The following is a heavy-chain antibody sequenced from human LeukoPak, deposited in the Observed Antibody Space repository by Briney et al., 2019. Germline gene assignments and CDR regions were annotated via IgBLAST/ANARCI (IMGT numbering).Heavy chain of an antibody. CDR1: GYSISSGYY. CDR2: IYHSGST. CDR3: ARGYFDEAGPNWFDP. J-gene: IGHJ5*02. V-gene: IGHV4-38-2*02. D-gene: IGHD3-9*01. Sequence: SETLSLTCTVSGYSISSGYYWGWIRQPPGKGLEWIGSIYHSGSTYYNPSLKSRVTISVDTSKNQFSLRLSSVTAADTAVYYCARGYFDEAGPNWFDPWGQGTLVTVSS.